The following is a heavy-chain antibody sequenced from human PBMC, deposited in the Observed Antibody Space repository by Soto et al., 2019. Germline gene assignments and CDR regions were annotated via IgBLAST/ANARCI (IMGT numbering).Heavy chain of an antibody. CDR1: GGSISSSSYY. V-gene: IGHV4-39*01. CDR2: IYYSGST. Sequence: SETLSLTCTVSGGSISSSSYYWGWIRQPPEKGLEWIGSIYYSGSTYYNPSLKSRVTISVDTSKNQFSLKLSSVTAADTAVYYCARRLLYYYDTSGWFDPWGQGTLVTVSS. J-gene: IGHJ5*02. CDR3: ARRLLYYYDTSGWFDP. D-gene: IGHD3-22*01.